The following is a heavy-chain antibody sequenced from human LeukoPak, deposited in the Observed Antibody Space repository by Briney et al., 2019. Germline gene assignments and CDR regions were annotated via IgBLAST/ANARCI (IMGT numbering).Heavy chain of an antibody. CDR2: INAGNGNT. D-gene: IGHD5-12*01. V-gene: IGHV1-3*01. CDR3: ARGVATNRYYFDY. Sequence: ASVKVSCKASGYTFTSYAMHWVRQAPGQRLEWMGWINAGNGNTKYSQKFQGRVTITRDTSASTAYMELSSLRSEDTAVYSCARGVATNRYYFDYWGQGALVTVSS. CDR1: GYTFTSYA. J-gene: IGHJ4*02.